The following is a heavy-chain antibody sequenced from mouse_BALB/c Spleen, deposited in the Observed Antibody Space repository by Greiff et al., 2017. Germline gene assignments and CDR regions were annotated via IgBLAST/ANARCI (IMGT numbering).Heavy chain of an antibody. V-gene: IGHV3-6*02. CDR1: GYSITSGYY. CDR3: AREDGNAWFAY. CDR2: ISYDGSN. Sequence: EVQLQQSGPGLVKPSQSLSLTCSVTGYSITSGYYWTWIRQFPGNTLEWMGYISYDGSNNYNPSLKNRIAITRDTSKNQFFLKLNSVTTEDTATYYCAREDGNAWFAYWGQGTLVTVSA. D-gene: IGHD2-1*01. J-gene: IGHJ3*01.